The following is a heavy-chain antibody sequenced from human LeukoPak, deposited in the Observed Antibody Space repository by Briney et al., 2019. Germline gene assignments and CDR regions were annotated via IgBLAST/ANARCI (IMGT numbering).Heavy chain of an antibody. J-gene: IGHJ5*02. CDR2: INSDGSST. Sequence: PGGSLRLSCAASGFTFSSYWMHWVRQAPGKGLVWVSRINSDGSSTSYADSVKGRFTISRDNAKNTLYLQMNSLRAEDTAAYYCARAEDEPYCSGGSCYDWFDPWGQGTLVTVSS. D-gene: IGHD2-15*01. CDR1: GFTFSSYW. V-gene: IGHV3-74*01. CDR3: ARAEDEPYCSGGSCYDWFDP.